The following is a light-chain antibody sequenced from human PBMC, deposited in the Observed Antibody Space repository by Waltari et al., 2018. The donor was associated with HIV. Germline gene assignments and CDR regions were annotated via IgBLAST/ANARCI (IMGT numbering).Light chain of an antibody. V-gene: IGLV2-14*01. Sequence: QSALTQPASVSGSPGQSITISCTGTSTDVGGYNYVSWYQHHPGKAPKVMIYEVSNRPSGVSNRFSCSKCGNTASLTISGLQAEDEADYYCSSYTSSTTWVFGGGTKLTVL. CDR1: STDVGGYNY. J-gene: IGLJ3*02. CDR3: SSYTSSTTWV. CDR2: EVS.